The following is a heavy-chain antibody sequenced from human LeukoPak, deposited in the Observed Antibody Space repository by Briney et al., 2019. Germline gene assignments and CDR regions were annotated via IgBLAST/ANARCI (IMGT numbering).Heavy chain of an antibody. CDR1: GYTFTSYD. Sequence: ASVKVSCKASGYTFTSYDINWVRQANGQGLEWMGWMNPNSGNTGYAQKFQGRVTITRNTSISTAYMELSSLRSEDTAVYYCARPNLRVNAFDIWGQGTMVTVSS. CDR3: ARPNLRVNAFDI. J-gene: IGHJ3*02. CDR2: MNPNSGNT. V-gene: IGHV1-8*03. D-gene: IGHD4-23*01.